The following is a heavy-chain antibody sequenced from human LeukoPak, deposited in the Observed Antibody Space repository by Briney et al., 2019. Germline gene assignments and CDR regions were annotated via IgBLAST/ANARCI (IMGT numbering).Heavy chain of an antibody. CDR2: ISYDGSNK. Sequence: PGGSLRLSCAASGFTFSSYAMHWVRQAPGKGLEWVAVISYDGSNKYYADSVKGRFTISRDNSKNTLYLQMNSLRAEDTAVYYCASPIVVVVAATNYWGQGTLVTVSS. CDR1: GFTFSSYA. V-gene: IGHV3-30*04. CDR3: ASPIVVVVAATNY. D-gene: IGHD2-15*01. J-gene: IGHJ4*02.